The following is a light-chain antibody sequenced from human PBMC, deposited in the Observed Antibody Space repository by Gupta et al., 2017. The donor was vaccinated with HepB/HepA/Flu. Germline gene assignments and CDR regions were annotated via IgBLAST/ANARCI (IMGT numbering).Light chain of an antibody. V-gene: IGLV1-44*01. CDR2: SNN. J-gene: IGLJ2*01. CDR1: SSNIGSNN. Sequence: VLTQPPSASGPPGQRVTISCSGSSSNIGSNNVNWYQPRPGPAPNLLIYSNNKRPSGVPERFSGSKSGTTASLTITGLQAEDEADYYCAARDDSRNDLVFGGGTKLTVL. CDR3: AARDDSRNDLV.